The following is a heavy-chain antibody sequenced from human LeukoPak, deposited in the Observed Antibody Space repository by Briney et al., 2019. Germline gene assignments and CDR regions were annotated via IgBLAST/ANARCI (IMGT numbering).Heavy chain of an antibody. D-gene: IGHD3-3*01. J-gene: IGHJ4*01. CDR1: GYTFTGYY. CDR3: ARDRVVIRPGVFDY. CDR2: INPNSGGT. Sequence: ASVKVSCKASGYTFTGYYMHWVRQAPGQGLEWMGWINPNSGGTNYAQKFQGRVTMTRDTSISTAYMELSRLRSDDTAVYYCARDRVVIRPGVFDYWGQGTLVTVSS. V-gene: IGHV1-2*02.